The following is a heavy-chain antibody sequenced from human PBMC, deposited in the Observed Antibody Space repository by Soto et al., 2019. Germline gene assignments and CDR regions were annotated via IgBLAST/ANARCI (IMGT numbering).Heavy chain of an antibody. D-gene: IGHD2-15*01. V-gene: IGHV3-23*01. CDR3: ASRPIVVVVAATHTDY. Sequence: PGGSLRLSCAASGFTFSTFAMNWVRQAPEKGLEWVSTISDSGVTTYYADSVKGRFTISRDNSKNTLYLQMNSLRAEDTAVYYCASRPIVVVVAATHTDYWGQRTLVTVSS. CDR2: ISDSGVTT. J-gene: IGHJ4*02. CDR1: GFTFSTFA.